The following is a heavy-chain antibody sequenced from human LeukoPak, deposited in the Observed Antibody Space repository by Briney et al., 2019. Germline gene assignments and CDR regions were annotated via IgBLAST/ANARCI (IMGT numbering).Heavy chain of an antibody. J-gene: IGHJ4*02. CDR1: GFIFSSYW. Sequence: PGGSLRLPCAVSGFIFSSYWMHWVRQPPGKGLVYIACINKDGISTSYADSVKGRFTISRDNAKNTLYLQMNSLRAEDTAVYYCARSRTYGDYGRGLDYWGQGTLVTVSS. CDR3: ARSRTYGDYGRGLDY. V-gene: IGHV3-74*01. D-gene: IGHD4-17*01. CDR2: INKDGIST.